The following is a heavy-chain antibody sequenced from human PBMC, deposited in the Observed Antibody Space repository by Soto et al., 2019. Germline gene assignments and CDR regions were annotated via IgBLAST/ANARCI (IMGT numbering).Heavy chain of an antibody. J-gene: IGHJ6*02. CDR2: IYYSGST. Sequence: SETLSLTCTVSGGSIRNYYWSWIRQPPGKRLEWIGYIYYSGSTNYNPSLKSRLTMSVDTSKNQFSLKLNSVTAADTAVYYCARQGGSYYYHGMDVWGQGTTVTVSS. D-gene: IGHD1-26*01. CDR1: GGSIRNYY. CDR3: ARQGGSYYYHGMDV. V-gene: IGHV4-59*08.